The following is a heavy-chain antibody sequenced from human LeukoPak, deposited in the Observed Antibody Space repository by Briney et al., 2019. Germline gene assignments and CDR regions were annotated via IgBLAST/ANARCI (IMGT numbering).Heavy chain of an antibody. D-gene: IGHD6-13*01. Sequence: PGRSLRLSCAASGFTFSSYRMHWVRQAPGKGLEWVAVIPYDGSNKYYADSVKGRFTISRDNSKNTLYLQMNSLRAEDTAVYYCAKDLFLQSVSSSWYPDYWGQGTLVTVSS. CDR1: GFTFSSYR. CDR3: AKDLFLQSVSSSWYPDY. CDR2: IPYDGSNK. V-gene: IGHV3-30*18. J-gene: IGHJ4*02.